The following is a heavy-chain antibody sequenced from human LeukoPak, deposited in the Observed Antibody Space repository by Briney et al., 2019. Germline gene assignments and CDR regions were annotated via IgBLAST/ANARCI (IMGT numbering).Heavy chain of an antibody. CDR1: GYTFTSYY. Sequence: ASVKVSCKASGYTFTSYYMHWVRQAPGQGLEWMGWINPNSGGTNYAQKFQGRVTMTRDTYISTAYMELSRLRSDDTAVYYCARGLTIFGVVTDYWGQGTLVTVSS. CDR3: ARGLTIFGVVTDY. D-gene: IGHD3-3*01. V-gene: IGHV1-2*02. J-gene: IGHJ4*02. CDR2: INPNSGGT.